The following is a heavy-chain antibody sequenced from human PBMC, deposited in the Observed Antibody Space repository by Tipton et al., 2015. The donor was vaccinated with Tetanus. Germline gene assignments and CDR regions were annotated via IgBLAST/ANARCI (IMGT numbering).Heavy chain of an antibody. Sequence: TLSLTCTVSGGSISSGDYYWSWIRQSPGKGLEWIGYISSSGDTHYHPSLKSRVTISVDTSKNQFSLKLNSVTAADTAIYYCARDQARGARGWNYFDYWGQGTLVTVSS. CDR1: GGSISSGDYY. CDR3: ARDQARGARGWNYFDY. V-gene: IGHV4-30-4*01. CDR2: ISSSGDT. J-gene: IGHJ4*02. D-gene: IGHD1-26*01.